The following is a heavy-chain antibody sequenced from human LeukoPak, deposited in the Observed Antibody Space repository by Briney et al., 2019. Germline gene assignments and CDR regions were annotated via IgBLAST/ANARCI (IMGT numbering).Heavy chain of an antibody. D-gene: IGHD1-7*01. CDR3: ARDPGVTRTYYFDY. V-gene: IGHV1-18*01. Sequence: GASVKVSCKASGYTFTSYGISWVRQAPGQGLEWMGWISAYNGNTNYAQKLQGRVTMTRDTSTSTVYMELSSLRSEDTAVYYCARDPGVTRTYYFDYWGQGTLVTVSS. J-gene: IGHJ4*02. CDR1: GYTFTSYG. CDR2: ISAYNGNT.